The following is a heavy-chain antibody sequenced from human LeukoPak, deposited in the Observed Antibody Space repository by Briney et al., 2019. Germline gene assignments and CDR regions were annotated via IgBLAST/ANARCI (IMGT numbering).Heavy chain of an antibody. CDR1: GGSISSGSYY. J-gene: IGHJ4*02. V-gene: IGHV4-61*02. CDR3: ARVDTVAATGEYFDY. Sequence: SETLSLTCTVSGGSISSGSYYWSWIRQPAGKGLEWIGRIYTSGSTNYNPSLKSRVTISVDTSKNQFSLKLSSVTAADTAVYYCARVDTVAATGEYFDYWGQGTLVTVSS. D-gene: IGHD6-13*01. CDR2: IYTSGST.